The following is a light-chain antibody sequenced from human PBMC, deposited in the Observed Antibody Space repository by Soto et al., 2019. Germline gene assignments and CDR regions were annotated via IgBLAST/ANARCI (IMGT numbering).Light chain of an antibody. CDR3: QQYHNWPPYT. Sequence: EVVMTQSPGTLSVSPGERATLSCRASQSISRNLAWYQQKPGRAPRLLIYDVSTRATGVPARFSGSGSETEFTLTISSLQSEDFAVYYCQQYHNWPPYTFCQGTKLEIK. J-gene: IGKJ2*01. CDR1: QSISRN. CDR2: DVS. V-gene: IGKV3-15*01.